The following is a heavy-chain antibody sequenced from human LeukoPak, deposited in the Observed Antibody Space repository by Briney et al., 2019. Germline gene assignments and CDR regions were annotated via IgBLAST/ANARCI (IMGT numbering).Heavy chain of an antibody. J-gene: IGHJ4*02. CDR1: GGTFSSYA. D-gene: IGHD2-2*01. CDR2: MNPNSGNT. Sequence: LGASVKVSCKASGGTFSSYAISWVRQAPGQGLEWMGWMNPNSGNTGYAQKFQGRVTMTRNTSISTAYMELSSLRSEDTAVYYCARGFPGVVVPIGICDYWGQGTLVTVSS. V-gene: IGHV1-8*02. CDR3: ARGFPGVVVPIGICDY.